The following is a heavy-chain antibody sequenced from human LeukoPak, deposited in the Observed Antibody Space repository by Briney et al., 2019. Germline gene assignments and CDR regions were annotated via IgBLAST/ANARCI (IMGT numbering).Heavy chain of an antibody. CDR1: GVNASSDY. V-gene: IGHV3-53*04. CDR2: IYSGGST. J-gene: IGHJ4*02. D-gene: IGHD3-10*01. CDR3: ANRMSF. Sequence: PGGSLRLSCAASGVNASSDYMSWVRQAPGKGLDWVSPIYSGGSTFYADSVKGRFTIYRHNSKNTLYLQMSSLRAADTAIYYCANRMSFGGPGTRVTVSS.